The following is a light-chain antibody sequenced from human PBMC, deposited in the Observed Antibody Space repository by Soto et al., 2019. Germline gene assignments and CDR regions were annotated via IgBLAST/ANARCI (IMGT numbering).Light chain of an antibody. J-gene: IGKJ1*01. CDR1: QNIGTF. Sequence: DIQMTQSPSSLSASVGDRVTITCRASQNIGTFLDWYQQKSGKAPDLLISGASILLSGVPSRFSGSGSGTSFTLTISDLQPEDFATYHCQQVYNAPRTFGPGTKV. CDR2: GAS. V-gene: IGKV1-39*01. CDR3: QQVYNAPRT.